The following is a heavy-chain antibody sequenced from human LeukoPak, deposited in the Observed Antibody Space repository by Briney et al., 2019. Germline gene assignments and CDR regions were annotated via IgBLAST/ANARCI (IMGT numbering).Heavy chain of an antibody. CDR2: LNIDGSST. CDR1: GFMFSDYW. Sequence: PGGSLRLSCAASGFMFSDYWMHWVRQAPGKGLVWVSRLNIDGSSTIYADSVKGRFTISRDNAKNTLYLQMNSLRAEDTAVYYCARGLGGTGDHWGQGTLVTVSS. J-gene: IGHJ4*02. CDR3: ARGLGGTGDH. V-gene: IGHV3-74*01. D-gene: IGHD3-10*01.